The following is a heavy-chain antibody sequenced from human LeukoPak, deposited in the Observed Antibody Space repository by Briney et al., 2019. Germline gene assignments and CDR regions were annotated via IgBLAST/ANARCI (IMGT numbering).Heavy chain of an antibody. J-gene: IGHJ4*02. D-gene: IGHD6-13*01. CDR1: GFTFSSYG. CDR3: ARVKGGIAAAGNYFDY. Sequence: GRSLRLSCAASGFTFSSYGIHWVRQAPGKGLEWVALVSYDGGSKYYADSVKGRITISRDNSKNTLHLQMNSLRTEDTAVYYCARVKGGIAAAGNYFDYWGQGTLVTVSS. V-gene: IGHV3-30*03. CDR2: VSYDGGSK.